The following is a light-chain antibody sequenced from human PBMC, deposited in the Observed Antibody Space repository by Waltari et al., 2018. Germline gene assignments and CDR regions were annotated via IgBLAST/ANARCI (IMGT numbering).Light chain of an antibody. CDR3: QQYYSTPWT. V-gene: IGKV4-1*01. Sequence: DIVMTQSPDSLAVSLGERATINCKSSQSVLYSSNNKNYLAWYQQKPGQPPKLLIYWASTRESGVPDRFSGSGSGTDFTLTISSLQAEDVAVYYCQQYYSTPWTFCQGTKLEIK. J-gene: IGKJ2*01. CDR2: WAS. CDR1: QSVLYSSNNKNY.